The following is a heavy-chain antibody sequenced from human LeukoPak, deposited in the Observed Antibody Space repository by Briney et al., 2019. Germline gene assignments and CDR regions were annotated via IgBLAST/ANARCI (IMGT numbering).Heavy chain of an antibody. J-gene: IGHJ4*02. CDR1: GFTFSGSA. V-gene: IGHV3-73*01. Sequence: GGSLRPSCAASGFTFSGSAMHWVRQASGKGLEWVGQIRSEAKSYATAYAASVKGRFTISRDDSKTTLYLQMNSLKTEDTAVYYCTTAPDYYDSSALFGEWGQGTLVTVSS. CDR2: IRSEAKSYAT. CDR3: TTAPDYYDSSALFGE. D-gene: IGHD3-22*01.